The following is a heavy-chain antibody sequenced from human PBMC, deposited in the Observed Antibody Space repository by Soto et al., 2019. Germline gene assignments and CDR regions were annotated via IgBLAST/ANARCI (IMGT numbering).Heavy chain of an antibody. D-gene: IGHD2-15*01. J-gene: IGHJ4*02. Sequence: SETLSLTCSVSGGSISGDYYWSWIRQSPEKGLEWIGYIYYSGSSYSNPALQSRLSMSLDTSKNQFSLKLRSVTAADTAVYYCAGGGARWPGYFDSWGQGALVTVSS. V-gene: IGHV4-30-4*08. CDR3: AGGGARWPGYFDS. CDR2: IYYSGSS. CDR1: GGSISGDYY.